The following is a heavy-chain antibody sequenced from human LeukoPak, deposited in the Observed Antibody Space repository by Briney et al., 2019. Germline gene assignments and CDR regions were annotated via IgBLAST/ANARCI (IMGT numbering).Heavy chain of an antibody. J-gene: IGHJ2*01. CDR3: ARAYYYDSSGYLANWYFDL. D-gene: IGHD3-22*01. V-gene: IGHV3-23*01. CDR1: GFTFSNYA. Sequence: QSGGSLRLSCAASGFTFSNYAMGWVRQAPGKGLEWVSGISGSGDSTYYADSVKGRFTISRDNAKNTLYLQMNSLRAEDTAVYYCARAYYYDSSGYLANWYFDLWGRGTLVTVSS. CDR2: ISGSGDST.